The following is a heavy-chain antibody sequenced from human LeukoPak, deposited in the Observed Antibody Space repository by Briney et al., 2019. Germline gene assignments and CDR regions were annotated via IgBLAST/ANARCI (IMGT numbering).Heavy chain of an antibody. CDR2: IHDTGRT. CDR3: AGRWGDDYGDFGGVSWFDP. CDR1: GAFLSSYF. V-gene: IGHV4-59*08. D-gene: IGHD4-17*01. Sequence: SETLSLTCSVSGAFLSSYFWSWIRQPPGKGLEFFGFIHDTGRTMYIPSLQSRLSISLDMSKNQFSLKLSSVTAADTAVYYCAGRWGDDYGDFGGVSWFDPWGQGTLVTVSS. J-gene: IGHJ5*02.